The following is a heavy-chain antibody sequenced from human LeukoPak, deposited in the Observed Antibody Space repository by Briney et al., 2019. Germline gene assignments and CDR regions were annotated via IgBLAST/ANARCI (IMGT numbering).Heavy chain of an antibody. V-gene: IGHV3-74*01. CDR2: ITSDGSGI. CDR1: GFTFSSYW. Sequence: PGGSLRLSRAASGFTFSSYWMHWVRQPPGKGLVWVSRITSDGSGIGYADSVKGRFSTSRDNAKNTLYLQMNSLRAEDTAVYYCASGRLVGAPDYWGQGTLVTVSS. D-gene: IGHD1-26*01. J-gene: IGHJ4*02. CDR3: ASGRLVGAPDY.